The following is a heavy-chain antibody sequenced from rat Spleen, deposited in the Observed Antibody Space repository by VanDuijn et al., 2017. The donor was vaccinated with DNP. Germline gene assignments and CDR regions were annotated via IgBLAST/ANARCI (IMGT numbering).Heavy chain of an antibody. CDR3: ARCTRYFDS. CDR1: DYSITSDY. D-gene: IGHD1-1*01. J-gene: IGHJ2*01. CDR2: INYSGRT. Sequence: VQLQESGPGLVQPSQSLSLTCSVTDYSITSDYWGWIRKFPGNKMEWIGHINYSGRTSYNPSLTGRISITRDTSKNQFFLQLNSVTTEDTATYYCARCTRYFDSWGQGVMVTVSS. V-gene: IGHV3-1*01.